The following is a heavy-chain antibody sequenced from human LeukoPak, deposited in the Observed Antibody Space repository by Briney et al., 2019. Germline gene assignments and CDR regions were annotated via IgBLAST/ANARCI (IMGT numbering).Heavy chain of an antibody. CDR2: ISYDGSNK. CDR1: GFTFSSYG. CDR3: AKSMVRGPYYFDY. J-gene: IGHJ4*02. D-gene: IGHD3-10*01. V-gene: IGHV3-30*18. Sequence: QPGRSLRLSCAASGFTFSSYGMHWVRQAPGKGLEWVAVISYDGSNKYYADSVKGRFTISRDNSKNTLYLQMNSLRAEDTAVYYCAKSMVRGPYYFDYWGQGTLVTVSS.